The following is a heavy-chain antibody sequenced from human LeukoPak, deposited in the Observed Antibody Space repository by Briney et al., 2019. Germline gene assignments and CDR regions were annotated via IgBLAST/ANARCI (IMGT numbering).Heavy chain of an antibody. CDR2: ISGSGVST. D-gene: IGHD3-10*01. CDR3: AKRGGSYSFDY. CDR1: GFTFYDYG. Sequence: PGGSLRLSCAASGFTFYDYGMSWVRQAPGKGLEWVSAISGSGVSTYYADSVKGRFTISRDNSKNTLYLQMNSLRAEDTAVYYCAKRGGSYSFDYWGQGTLVTVSS. J-gene: IGHJ4*02. V-gene: IGHV3-23*01.